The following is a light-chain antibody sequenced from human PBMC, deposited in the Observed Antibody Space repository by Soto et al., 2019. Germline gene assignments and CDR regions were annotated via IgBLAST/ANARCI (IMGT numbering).Light chain of an antibody. CDR3: QQYNNWPRT. J-gene: IGKJ1*01. Sequence: ETVMTQSPATLSVSPGERATISCRASQSVSSNLAWYQQKPGQAPRLLIYGASTRATGIPARFSGSGSGTEFTLTISSLQSEDFAVYYCQQYNNWPRTFGQGTNVDIK. CDR1: QSVSSN. CDR2: GAS. V-gene: IGKV3-15*01.